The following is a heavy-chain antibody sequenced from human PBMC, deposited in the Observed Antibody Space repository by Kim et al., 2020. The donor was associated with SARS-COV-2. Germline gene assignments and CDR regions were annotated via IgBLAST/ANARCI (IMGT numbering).Heavy chain of an antibody. J-gene: IGHJ3*02. CDR1: GFTFGSYA. Sequence: GGSLRLSCAASGFTFGSYAMTWVRQAPGKGLEWVSTMSRSGSTYYADSVKGRFTVSRDNSKNTLYVEMNILRAEDTAIYYCVKSLGYSSGSGAFDIWG. CDR2: MSRSGST. D-gene: IGHD6-19*01. V-gene: IGHV3-23*01. CDR3: VKSLGYSSGSGAFDI.